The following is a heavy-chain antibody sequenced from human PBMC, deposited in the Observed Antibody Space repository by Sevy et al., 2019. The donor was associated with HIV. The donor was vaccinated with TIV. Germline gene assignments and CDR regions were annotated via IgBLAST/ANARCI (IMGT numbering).Heavy chain of an antibody. Sequence: GGSLISCAASGFTFSSYAMSWVRQAPGKGLEWVSAISGSGGSTYYADSVKGRFTISRDNSKNTLYLQMNSLRAEDTAVYYCAKSLSITIFGVVIPGFDYWGQGTLVTVSS. CDR1: GFTFSSYA. J-gene: IGHJ4*02. CDR3: AKSLSITIFGVVIPGFDY. CDR2: ISGSGGST. V-gene: IGHV3-23*01. D-gene: IGHD3-3*01.